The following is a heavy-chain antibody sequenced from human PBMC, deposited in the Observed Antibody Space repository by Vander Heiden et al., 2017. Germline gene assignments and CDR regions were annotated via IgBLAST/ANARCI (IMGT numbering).Heavy chain of an antibody. CDR2: IIWNSGSI. D-gene: IGHD3-22*01. CDR3: AKDVYYDSSGIGYFDY. CDR1: GFTFDDYA. J-gene: IGHJ4*02. Sequence: EGQLVESGGGLVQPGRSLRLSCAASGFTFDDYARHWVRQAPGKGLGWVSGIIWNSGSIGYADSVKGRFTISRDNAKNSLYLQMNSLRAEDTALYYCAKDVYYDSSGIGYFDYWGQGTLVTVSS. V-gene: IGHV3-9*01.